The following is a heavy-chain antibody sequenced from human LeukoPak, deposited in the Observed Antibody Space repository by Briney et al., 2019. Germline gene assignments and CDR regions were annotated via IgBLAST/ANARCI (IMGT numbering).Heavy chain of an antibody. CDR2: IRSKADNDAT. J-gene: IGHJ6*02. V-gene: IGHV3-73*01. Sequence: PGGSLRLSCAASGFTFSGSVLLWVRQASGRGLEWVGRIRSKADNDATAYAASVKGRFTISRDDSRNTAYLQMNSLRAEDTAVYYCAKVSGRIQIWPQPFGDGMDVWGQGTTVTVSS. CDR1: GFTFSGSV. D-gene: IGHD3-10*01. CDR3: AKVSGRIQIWPQPFGDGMDV.